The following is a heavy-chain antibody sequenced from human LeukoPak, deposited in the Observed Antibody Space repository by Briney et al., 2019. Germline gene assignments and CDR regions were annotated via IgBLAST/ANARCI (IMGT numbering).Heavy chain of an antibody. J-gene: IGHJ5*01. D-gene: IGHD5-24*01. CDR2: IHSSGSS. Sequence: SETLSLTCTVSDGSISGHYWSWIRQPPGKGLEWIGYIHSSGSSNYNPSLKSRVTISVDTSKNQFSLKVYSVTAADTAVYYCERYGDGCRYDSWGQGVLVTVSS. CDR3: ERYGDGCRYDS. CDR1: DGSISGHY. V-gene: IGHV4-59*11.